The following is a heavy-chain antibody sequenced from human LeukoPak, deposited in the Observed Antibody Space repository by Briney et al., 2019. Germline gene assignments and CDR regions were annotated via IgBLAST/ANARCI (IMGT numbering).Heavy chain of an antibody. J-gene: IGHJ5*02. V-gene: IGHV4-59*01. CDR2: IHNSGST. D-gene: IGHD1-26*01. Sequence: SETLSLTCTVSGGSISSYYWNWIRQPPGKGLEWIGYIHNSGSTSYNSSLKSRVTISADMSKNQVSLKLTSVTAADTAVYYCASCIVGANWFDPWGQGILVTVSS. CDR1: GGSISSYY. CDR3: ASCIVGANWFDP.